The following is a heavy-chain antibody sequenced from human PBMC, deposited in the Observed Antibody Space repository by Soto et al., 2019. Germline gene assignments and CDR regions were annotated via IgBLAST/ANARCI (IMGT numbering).Heavy chain of an antibody. CDR3: ARGGTTMTTLYTFDF. Sequence: GGSLRLSCAASGFTFSDHFMDWVRQAPGKGLEWVGRIRNRARGHTTEYAASVKGRFTISRDDSQKSLYLQMNGLITDDTAVYYCARGGTTMTTLYTFDFWGQGTMVTVSS. CDR2: IRNRARGHTT. D-gene: IGHD4-17*01. CDR1: GFTFSDHF. J-gene: IGHJ3*01. V-gene: IGHV3-72*01.